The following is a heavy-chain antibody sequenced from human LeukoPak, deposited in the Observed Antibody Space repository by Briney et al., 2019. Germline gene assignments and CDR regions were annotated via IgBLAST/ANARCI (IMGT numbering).Heavy chain of an antibody. D-gene: IGHD3-3*01. J-gene: IGHJ3*01. CDR3: AKDLDDFWSGYYFPPGF. CDR1: GFTFSSYG. Sequence: GGSLRLSCAASGFTFSSYGMRWVRQAPGKGLEWVAFIRYDGSNKYYADSVKGRFTISRDNSKNTLYLQMNSLRAEDTAVYYCAKDLDDFWSGYYFPPGFWGQGTMVTVSS. CDR2: IRYDGSNK. V-gene: IGHV3-30*02.